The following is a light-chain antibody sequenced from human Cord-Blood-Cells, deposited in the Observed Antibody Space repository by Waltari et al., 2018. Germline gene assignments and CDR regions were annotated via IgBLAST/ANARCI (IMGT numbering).Light chain of an antibody. J-gene: IGLJ3*02. V-gene: IGLV2-23*01. CDR2: EGS. CDR1: SSDVGRYNH. Sequence: QSALTQPASVSGSPGQSITISCTGTSSDVGRYNHVSWYQQHPGKAPKLMIYEGSKRPSGVSYRFSGSKSGNTASLTISGLQAEDEADYYCCSYAGSSTWVFGGGTKLTVL. CDR3: CSYAGSSTWV.